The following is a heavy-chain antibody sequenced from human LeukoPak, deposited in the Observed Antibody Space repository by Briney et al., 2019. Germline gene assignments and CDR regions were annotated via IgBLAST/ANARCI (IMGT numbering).Heavy chain of an antibody. V-gene: IGHV4-59*08. J-gene: IGHJ3*02. CDR3: ARPGVGSGRYGALDI. Sequence: SETLSLTCTVSGGSISSYYWSWIRQPPGKGLEWIGYIYYTGSTNYNPSLKSRVTISVDTSKNQFSLKLSSVTAADTAVYYCARPGVGSGRYGALDIWGQGTMVTVSS. CDR1: GGSISSYY. D-gene: IGHD5-18*01. CDR2: IYYTGST.